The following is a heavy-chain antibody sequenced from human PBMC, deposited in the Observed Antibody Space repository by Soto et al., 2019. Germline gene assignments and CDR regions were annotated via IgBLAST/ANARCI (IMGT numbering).Heavy chain of an antibody. V-gene: IGHV4-31*03. CDR3: AREPERGDDYAFDI. CDR1: GGSISSGGYY. CDR2: IYYSGST. D-gene: IGHD2-21*02. Sequence: SETLSLTCTVSGGSISSGGYYWSWIRQHPGKGLEWIGYIYYSGSTYYNPSLKSRVTISVDTSKNQFSLKLSSVTAADTAVYYCAREPERGDDYAFDIWGQGTMVTVSS. J-gene: IGHJ3*02.